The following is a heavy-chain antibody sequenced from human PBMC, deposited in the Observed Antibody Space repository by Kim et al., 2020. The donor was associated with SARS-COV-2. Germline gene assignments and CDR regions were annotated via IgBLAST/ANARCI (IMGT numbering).Heavy chain of an antibody. D-gene: IGHD3-10*01. CDR1: GGSFSGYY. CDR2: INHSGST. Sequence: SETLSLTCAVYGGSFSGYYWSWIRQPPGKGLEWIGEINHSGSTNYNPSLKSRVTISVDTYKNQFSLKLSSVTAADTAVYYCARGPRHYYGSGSYYKGPSFDIWGQGTMVTVSS. V-gene: IGHV4-34*01. J-gene: IGHJ3*02. CDR3: ARGPRHYYGSGSYYKGPSFDI.